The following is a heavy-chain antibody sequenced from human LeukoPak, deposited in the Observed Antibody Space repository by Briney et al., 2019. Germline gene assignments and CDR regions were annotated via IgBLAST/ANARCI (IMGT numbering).Heavy chain of an antibody. V-gene: IGHV1-46*01. CDR2: INPSGGST. Sequence: GASVKVSCKASGYTFTSYYMHWVRQAPGQGLEWMGIINPSGGSTSYAQKFQGRVTMTRDTSTSTVYMELSSLRSEDTAVYYCARGIRVTTVTTSGFDPWGQGTLVTVSS. CDR3: ARGIRVTTVTTSGFDP. D-gene: IGHD4-17*01. J-gene: IGHJ5*02. CDR1: GYTFTSYY.